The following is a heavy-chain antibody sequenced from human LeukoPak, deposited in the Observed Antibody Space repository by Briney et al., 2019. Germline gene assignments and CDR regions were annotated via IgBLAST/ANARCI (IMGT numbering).Heavy chain of an antibody. V-gene: IGHV3-74*01. D-gene: IGHD7-27*01. CDR3: ASDYWGPAH. CDR2: VKGDETTT. CDR1: GFTFSSSW. Sequence: GGSLRLSCAVSGFTFSSSWMHWVRQVPGKGLVWVSRVKGDETTTGYADSVKGRFTISRDNAKNTLYLQMHSLRVEDTAVYYCASDYWGPAHWGQGTLVTVSS. J-gene: IGHJ4*02.